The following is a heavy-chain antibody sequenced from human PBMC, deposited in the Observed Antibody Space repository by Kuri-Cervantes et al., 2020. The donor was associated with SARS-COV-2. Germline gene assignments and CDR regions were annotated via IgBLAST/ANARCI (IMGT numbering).Heavy chain of an antibody. CDR1: GFTFSSYS. Sequence: GGSLRLSCAASGFTFSSYSMNWVRQAPGKGLEWVSSISSSSSYIYYADSVKGRFTISRDNAKNTLYLQMNSLRAEDTAVYYCAKDRAPRSSDYFDYWGQGTLVIVSS. V-gene: IGHV3-21*01. J-gene: IGHJ4*02. CDR3: AKDRAPRSSDYFDY. D-gene: IGHD6-25*01. CDR2: ISSSSSYI.